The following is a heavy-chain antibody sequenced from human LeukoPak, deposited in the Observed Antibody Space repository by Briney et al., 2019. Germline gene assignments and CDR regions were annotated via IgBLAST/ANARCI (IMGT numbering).Heavy chain of an antibody. CDR2: ISGSGGST. V-gene: IGHV3-23*01. J-gene: IGHJ1*01. D-gene: IGHD3-22*01. CDR1: GFSFASYA. Sequence: GGSLRLSCAASGFSFASYAMSWVRQAPGQGLEWVSAISGSGGSTYYADSVKGRFTMSRDNSKSTLYLQMNSLSAEDMAVYDCAHHRGSLDSDTEYFQHWGQGTLVTVSS. CDR3: AHHRGSLDSDTEYFQH.